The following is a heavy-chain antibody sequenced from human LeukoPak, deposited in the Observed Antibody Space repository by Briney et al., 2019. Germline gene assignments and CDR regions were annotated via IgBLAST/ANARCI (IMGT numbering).Heavy chain of an antibody. CDR1: GGSISSYY. CDR3: ARVSYNWNDVLFFDY. Sequence: SETLSLTCTVSGGSISSYYWGWIRQPPGKGLEWIAYIYYSGSTNYNPSLKSRVTISVDTSKNQFSLKLSSVTAADTAVYYCARVSYNWNDVLFFDYWGQGTLVTVSS. D-gene: IGHD1-20*01. CDR2: IYYSGST. J-gene: IGHJ4*02. V-gene: IGHV4-59*01.